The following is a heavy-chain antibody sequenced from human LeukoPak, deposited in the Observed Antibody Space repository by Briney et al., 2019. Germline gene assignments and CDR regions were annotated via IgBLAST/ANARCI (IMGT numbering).Heavy chain of an antibody. J-gene: IGHJ4*02. CDR3: ARDFYEQWLVRYYFDY. D-gene: IGHD6-19*01. Sequence: GGSVRLSCAASGFTFSSYGMHWVRQAPGKGLEWVAVILYDGSNKYYADSVKGRFTISRDNSKNTLYLQLNSLRAEDTAVYYCARDFYEQWLVRYYFDYWGQGTLCTVSS. V-gene: IGHV3-33*01. CDR2: ILYDGSNK. CDR1: GFTFSSYG.